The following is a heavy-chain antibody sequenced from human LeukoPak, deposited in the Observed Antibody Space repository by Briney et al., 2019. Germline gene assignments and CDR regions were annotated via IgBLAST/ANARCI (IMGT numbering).Heavy chain of an antibody. CDR2: INSDGSST. CDR1: EFTFSSYW. D-gene: IGHD6-13*01. V-gene: IGHV3-74*01. Sequence: GGSLRLSCAASEFTFSSYWMHWVRQAPGKGLVWVSRINSDGSSTSYADSVKGRFAISRDNAKNTLYLQMNSLRAEDTAVYYCARDGQYSSSWYDFDYWGQGTLVTVSS. J-gene: IGHJ4*02. CDR3: ARDGQYSSSWYDFDY.